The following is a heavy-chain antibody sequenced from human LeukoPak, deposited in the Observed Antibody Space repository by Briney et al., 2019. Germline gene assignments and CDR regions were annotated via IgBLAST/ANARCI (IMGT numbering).Heavy chain of an antibody. Sequence: SETLSLTCTVSGGSISSYYWSWSRQPPGKGLEWIGYIYYSGSTNYNPSLKSRVTISVDTSKNQFSLKLSSVTAADTAIYYCARDRARYYDSSKALDYWGQGTLVTVSS. CDR3: ARDRARYYDSSKALDY. CDR1: GGSISSYY. D-gene: IGHD3-22*01. J-gene: IGHJ4*02. V-gene: IGHV4-59*12. CDR2: IYYSGST.